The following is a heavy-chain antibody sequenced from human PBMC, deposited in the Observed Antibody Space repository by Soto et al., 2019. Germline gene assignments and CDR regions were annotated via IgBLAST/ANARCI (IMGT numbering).Heavy chain of an antibody. CDR1: GFTFSSYA. J-gene: IGHJ6*02. Sequence: PGGSLRLSCAASGFTFSSYAMSWVRQAPGKGLEWVSAISGSGVSTYYADSVKGRFTISRDNSKNTLYLQMNSLRAEDTAVYYCARDLYYYDSSGQSGMDVWGQGTTVTVSS. CDR2: ISGSGVST. V-gene: IGHV3-23*01. CDR3: ARDLYYYDSSGQSGMDV. D-gene: IGHD3-22*01.